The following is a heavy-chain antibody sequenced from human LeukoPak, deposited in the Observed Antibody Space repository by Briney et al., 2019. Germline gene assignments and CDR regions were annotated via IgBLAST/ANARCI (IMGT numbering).Heavy chain of an antibody. Sequence: GGSLRLSCAASGFTFSNYAMYWVCQAPGRGLEYVSAISTNGGSTDYANSVKGRFTISRDNSDNRVFLQMGTLRAEDMAVYYCARGGYYDSSGSFDYWGQGILVTVSS. J-gene: IGHJ4*02. V-gene: IGHV3-64*01. CDR3: ARGGYYDSSGSFDY. D-gene: IGHD3-22*01. CDR2: ISTNGGST. CDR1: GFTFSNYA.